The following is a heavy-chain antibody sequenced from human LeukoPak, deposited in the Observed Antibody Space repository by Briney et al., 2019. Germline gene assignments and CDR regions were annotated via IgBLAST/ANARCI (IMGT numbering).Heavy chain of an antibody. Sequence: SETLSLTCAVYGGSFSGYYWSWIRQPPGKGLEWIGEINHSGSTNYNPSLKSRVTISVDTSKNQFSLKLSSVTAADTAVYYCARAPGYYASSGSAFDIWGQGTMVTVSS. CDR1: GGSFSGYY. CDR2: INHSGST. V-gene: IGHV4-34*01. J-gene: IGHJ3*02. CDR3: ARAPGYYASSGSAFDI. D-gene: IGHD3-22*01.